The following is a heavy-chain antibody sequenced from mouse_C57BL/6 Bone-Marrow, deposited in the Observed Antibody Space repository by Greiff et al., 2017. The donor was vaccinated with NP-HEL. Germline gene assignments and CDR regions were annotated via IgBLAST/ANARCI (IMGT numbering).Heavy chain of an antibody. D-gene: IGHD1-1*01. CDR3: ARNYGSSYEVGY. J-gene: IGHJ2*01. V-gene: IGHV1-64*01. CDR2: IHPNSGST. CDR1: GYTFTSYW. Sequence: QVQLQQPGAELVKPGASVKLSCKASGYTFTSYWMHWVKQRPGHGLEWIGMIHPNSGSTNYNEKFKSKATLTVDKSSSTAYMQLSSLTSEDSAVYYCARNYGSSYEVGYWGQGTTLTVSS.